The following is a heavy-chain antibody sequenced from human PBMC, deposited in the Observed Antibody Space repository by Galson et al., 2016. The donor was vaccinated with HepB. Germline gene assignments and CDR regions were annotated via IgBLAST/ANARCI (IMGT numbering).Heavy chain of an antibody. V-gene: IGHV3-64D*06. Sequence: SLRLSCAASGFTFNHYALHWVRQAPGKGLEYVSTVSADSFATYYADSVKGRFTISRDNSKNTQYLQMSSLRPEDTALYYCVKDRGCPNCRYDYWGQGALVTVSS. CDR3: VKDRGCPNCRYDY. CDR1: GFTFNHYA. CDR2: VSADSFAT. D-gene: IGHD1-1*01. J-gene: IGHJ4*02.